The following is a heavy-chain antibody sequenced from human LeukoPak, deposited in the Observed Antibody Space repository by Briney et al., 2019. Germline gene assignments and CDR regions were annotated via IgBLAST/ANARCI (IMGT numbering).Heavy chain of an antibody. CDR3: ARGSGSGWSLGWFDP. J-gene: IGHJ5*02. CDR1: GFTFSSYS. D-gene: IGHD6-19*01. V-gene: IGHV3-48*04. Sequence: AGGSLRLSCAASGFTFSSYSMNWVRQAPGKGLEWVSYISSSSSTIYYADSVKGRFTISRDNAKNSLYLQMNSLRAEDTAVYYCARGSGSGWSLGWFDPWGQGTLVTVSS. CDR2: ISSSSSTI.